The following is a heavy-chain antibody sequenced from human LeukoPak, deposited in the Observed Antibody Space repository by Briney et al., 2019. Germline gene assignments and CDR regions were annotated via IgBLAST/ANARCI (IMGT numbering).Heavy chain of an antibody. J-gene: IGHJ5*02. Sequence: PGGSLRLSCAASGFTFSGHWMSWVRQAPGKGLEWVSAISGSGGSTYYADSVKGRFTISRDNSKNTLYLKMNSLRVEDTAVYYCAKEGRYYCDFWSGSNEYNWFDPWGQGTLVTVSS. D-gene: IGHD3-3*01. CDR2: ISGSGGST. CDR3: AKEGRYYCDFWSGSNEYNWFDP. V-gene: IGHV3-23*01. CDR1: GFTFSGHW.